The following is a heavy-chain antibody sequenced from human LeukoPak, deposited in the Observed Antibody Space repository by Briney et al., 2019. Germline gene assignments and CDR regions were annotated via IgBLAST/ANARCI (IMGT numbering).Heavy chain of an antibody. V-gene: IGHV5-51*01. CDR1: GYKFSNYW. D-gene: IGHD6-19*01. CDR3: ARQRAIAVAGTYYFYYMDV. J-gene: IGHJ6*03. Sequence: GESLKISCKGFGYKFSNYWIGWVRQRPGKGLEWMTIIYPDDSETRYSPSFEGQVTISADKSISTTYLQWSSLKASDTAIYYCARQRAIAVAGTYYFYYMDVWGKGTTVTISS. CDR2: IYPDDSET.